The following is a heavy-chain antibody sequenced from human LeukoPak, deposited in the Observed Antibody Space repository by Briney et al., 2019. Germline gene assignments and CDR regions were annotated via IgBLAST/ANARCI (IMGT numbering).Heavy chain of an antibody. CDR1: GFTFSSNG. CDR2: IQYDGSKK. J-gene: IGHJ4*02. Sequence: GGSLRLSCVASGFTFSSNGMHWVRQAPGKGLEWVTFIQYDGSKKYYADSVKGRFTISRDNAKNSLYLQMNSLRAEDTAVYYCTSLSNTDKDDYWGQGTLVTVSS. V-gene: IGHV3-30*02. D-gene: IGHD1/OR15-1a*01. CDR3: TSLSNTDKDDY.